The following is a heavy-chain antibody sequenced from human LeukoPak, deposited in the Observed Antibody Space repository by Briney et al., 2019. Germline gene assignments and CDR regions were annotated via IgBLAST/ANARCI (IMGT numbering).Heavy chain of an antibody. CDR3: AKVATINDYYYYYMDV. Sequence: GGSLRLSCAASGFTFSSDAMSWVRQAPGKGLEWVSAISGSGGSTYYADSVKGRFTISRDNSKNTLYLQMNSLRADDTAVYYCAKVATINDYYYYYMDVWGKGTTVTVSS. D-gene: IGHD5-12*01. V-gene: IGHV3-23*01. CDR2: ISGSGGST. J-gene: IGHJ6*03. CDR1: GFTFSSDA.